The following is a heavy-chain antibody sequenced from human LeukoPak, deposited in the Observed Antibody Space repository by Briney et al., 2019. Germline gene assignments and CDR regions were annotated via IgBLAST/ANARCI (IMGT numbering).Heavy chain of an antibody. Sequence: GGSLRLSCAASGFTFSSYSMNWVRQAPGKGLEWVSSISSSSSYIYYADSVKGRFTISRDNAKNSLYLQMNSLRAGDTAVYYCARGSSAAMENWGQGTLVTVSS. J-gene: IGHJ4*02. D-gene: IGHD5-18*01. CDR1: GFTFSSYS. CDR3: ARGSSAAMEN. CDR2: ISSSSSYI. V-gene: IGHV3-21*01.